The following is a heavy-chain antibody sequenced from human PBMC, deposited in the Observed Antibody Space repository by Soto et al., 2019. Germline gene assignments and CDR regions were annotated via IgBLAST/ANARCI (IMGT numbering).Heavy chain of an antibody. J-gene: IGHJ5*01. D-gene: IGHD1-26*01. Sequence: DVQLLKSGGGLVQPGGSLTLSCAASRFIFSDYAMNWVRQAPGKGLEWVSSIGGSNTDRYYADSVKGRFIISRDNSKNTMYLQMNSLRDDDTAVYYCAKDAVSYNEKWDFFDSWRQGTLVTVSS. CDR2: IGGSNTDR. CDR1: RFIFSDYA. CDR3: AKDAVSYNEKWDFFDS. V-gene: IGHV3-23*01.